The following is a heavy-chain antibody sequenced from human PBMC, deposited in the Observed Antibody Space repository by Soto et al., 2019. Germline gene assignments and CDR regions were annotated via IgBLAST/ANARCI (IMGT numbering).Heavy chain of an antibody. CDR3: ARVVAPLWGYYYYYMDV. J-gene: IGHJ6*03. Sequence: SETLSLTWAVSGGFISRSNWWSWVRQPPGKGLEWIGEIYHSGSTNYNPSLKSRVTISVDKSKNQFSLKLSSVTAADTAVYYCARVVAPLWGYYYYYMDVWGKGTTVTVSS. D-gene: IGHD3-16*01. CDR2: IYHSGST. CDR1: GGFISRSNW. V-gene: IGHV4-4*02.